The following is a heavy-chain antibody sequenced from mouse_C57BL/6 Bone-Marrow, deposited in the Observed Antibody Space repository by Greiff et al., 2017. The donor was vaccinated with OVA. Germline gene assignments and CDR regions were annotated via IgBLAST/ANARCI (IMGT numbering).Heavy chain of an antibody. CDR1: GYTFTDYY. V-gene: IGHV1-19*01. Sequence: SGPVLVKPGASVKMSCKASGYTFTDYYMNWVKQSHGKSLEWIGVINPYNGGTSYNQKFKGKATLTVDKSSSTAYMELNSLTSEDSAVYYCARGGVPVDYWGQGTTLTVSS. CDR2: INPYNGGT. J-gene: IGHJ2*01. CDR3: ARGGVPVDY.